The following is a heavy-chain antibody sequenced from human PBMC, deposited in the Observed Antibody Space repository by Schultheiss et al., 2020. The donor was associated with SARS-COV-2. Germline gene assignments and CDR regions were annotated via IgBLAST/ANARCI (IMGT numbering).Heavy chain of an antibody. Sequence: GGSLRLSCAASGFTFSSYGMHWVRQAPGKGLEWVAVIWYDGSNKYYADSVKGRFTISRDNSKNTLYLQMNSLRAEDTAVYYCARDESAVVTPGWFDPWGQGTLVTVSS. J-gene: IGHJ5*02. D-gene: IGHD2-21*02. CDR3: ARDESAVVTPGWFDP. CDR2: IWYDGSNK. V-gene: IGHV3-33*01. CDR1: GFTFSSYG.